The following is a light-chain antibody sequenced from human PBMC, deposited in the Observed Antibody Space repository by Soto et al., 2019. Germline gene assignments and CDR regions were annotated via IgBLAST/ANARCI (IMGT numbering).Light chain of an antibody. CDR3: QHYNSYSEA. V-gene: IGKV1-5*03. Sequence: DLQMTQSPSTLYGSVGDRVTITCRASQTISSLLAWYQQKPGKAPKLLIYKASTLKSGVPSRFSGSGSGTEFTLTISSLQPDDFATYYCQHYNSYSEAFGQGTKVDI. CDR1: QTISSL. J-gene: IGKJ1*01. CDR2: KAS.